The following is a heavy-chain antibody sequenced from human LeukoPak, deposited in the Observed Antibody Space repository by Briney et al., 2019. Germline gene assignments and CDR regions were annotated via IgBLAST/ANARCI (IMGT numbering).Heavy chain of an antibody. CDR1: GGTFSSYA. J-gene: IGHJ6*03. Sequence: ASVKVSCKASGGTFSSYAISWVRQAPGQGLEWMGGIIPIFGTANYAQKFQGRVTITTDESTSTAYMELSSLRSEDTAVYYCASHRNVYGDRTGDYYYMDVWGKGTMVTVSS. V-gene: IGHV1-69*05. CDR3: ASHRNVYGDRTGDYYYMDV. CDR2: IIPIFGTA. D-gene: IGHD4-17*01.